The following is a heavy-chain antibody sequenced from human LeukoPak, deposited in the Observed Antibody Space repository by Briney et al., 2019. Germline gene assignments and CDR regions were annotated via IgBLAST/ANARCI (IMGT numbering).Heavy chain of an antibody. D-gene: IGHD2-15*01. CDR1: GFTFSDYE. J-gene: IGHJ4*02. CDR2: ISSDGGST. Sequence: GGSLKLSCAASGFTFSDYEMNWVRQAPGKGLEYVSAISSDGGSTYYANSVKGRFTIFRDNSKNTLYLQMGSLREEDMAVYYCARSGYCSGGSCYVDYWGQGALVTVSS. V-gene: IGHV3-64*01. CDR3: ARSGYCSGGSCYVDY.